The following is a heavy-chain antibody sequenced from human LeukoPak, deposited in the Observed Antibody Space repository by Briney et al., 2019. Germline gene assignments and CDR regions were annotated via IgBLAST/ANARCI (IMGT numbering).Heavy chain of an antibody. J-gene: IGHJ4*02. CDR3: ARGPSPITDSSGYYEDY. CDR2: INHSGST. Sequence: MPSETLSLTCTVSGGSISSYYWSWIRQPPGKGLEWIGEINHSGSTNYNPSLKSRVTISVDTSKNQFSLKLSSVTAADTAVYYCARGPSPITDSSGYYEDYWGQGTLVTVSS. V-gene: IGHV4-34*01. CDR1: GGSISSYY. D-gene: IGHD3-22*01.